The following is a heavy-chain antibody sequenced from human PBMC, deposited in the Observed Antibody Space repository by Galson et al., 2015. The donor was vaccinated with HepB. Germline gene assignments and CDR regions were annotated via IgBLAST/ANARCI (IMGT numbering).Heavy chain of an antibody. CDR3: ARTGSVPAAIYH. V-gene: IGHV4-34*01. Sequence: SETLSLTCAVYGGSFSGYYWSWIRQPPGKGLEWIGEINHSGSTNYNPSLKSRVTISVDTSKNQFSLKLSSVTAADTAVYYCARTGSVPAAIYHWGQGTLVTVSS. J-gene: IGHJ5*02. D-gene: IGHD2-2*02. CDR2: INHSGST. CDR1: GGSFSGYY.